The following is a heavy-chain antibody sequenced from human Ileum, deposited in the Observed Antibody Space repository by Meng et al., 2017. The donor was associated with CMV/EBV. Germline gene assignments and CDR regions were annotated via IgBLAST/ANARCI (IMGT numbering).Heavy chain of an antibody. D-gene: IGHD6-13*01. V-gene: IGHV2-5*02. J-gene: IGHJ1*01. CDR1: GFSPSTSGVG. Sequence: ITFQVAGPTLVKPTQTLTLPCTFSGFSPSTSGVGVGWIRQPPGKALEWLALIYWDDDKRYSPSLKSRLTITKDTSKNQVVLTMTNMDPVDTATYYCAHRRGIEEYFQHWGQGTLVTVSS. CDR2: IYWDDDK. CDR3: AHRRGIEEYFQH.